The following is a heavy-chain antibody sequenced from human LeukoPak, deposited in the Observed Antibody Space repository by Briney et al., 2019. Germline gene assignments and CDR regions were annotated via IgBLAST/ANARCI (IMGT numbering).Heavy chain of an antibody. J-gene: IGHJ5*02. CDR3: VRGPYGSGISNWFDP. V-gene: IGHV4-59*11. CDR1: DGAIAGHS. Sequence: PSETLSLTCTVSDGAIAGHSWSWIRQPPGKGLEWIGYIYYSGGTNYNPSLQSRVTVSVDTSKNQFSLKLTSVTAADTAVYYCVRGPYGSGISNWFDPWGQGTLVIVSS. CDR2: IYYSGGT. D-gene: IGHD3-10*01.